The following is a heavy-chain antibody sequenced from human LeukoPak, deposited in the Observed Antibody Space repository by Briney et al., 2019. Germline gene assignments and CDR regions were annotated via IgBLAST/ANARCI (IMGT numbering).Heavy chain of an antibody. V-gene: IGHV3-30-3*01. Sequence: GGSLRLSCAASGFTFSLYAMHWVRQAPGKGLQWVAVISYDGNHKYYADSVKGRFTISRDSSTNTLSLQMNSLRPEDTAVYYCAKDGRLYFVDYLDYWGQGSLVTVSS. CDR3: AKDGRLYFVDYLDY. CDR1: GFTFSLYA. J-gene: IGHJ4*02. CDR2: ISYDGNHK. D-gene: IGHD2/OR15-2a*01.